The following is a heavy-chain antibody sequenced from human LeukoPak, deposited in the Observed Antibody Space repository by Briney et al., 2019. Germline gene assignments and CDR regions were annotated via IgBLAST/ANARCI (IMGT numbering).Heavy chain of an antibody. D-gene: IGHD6-13*01. Sequence: GGSLRLSCAASGFTVSSNYMSWVRQAPGKGLEWVSVIYSGGSTYYADSVKGRFTISRDNSKNTLYLQMNSLRAEDTAVYYCARPDSSSWYHDAFDIWGQGTMVTVSS. J-gene: IGHJ3*02. CDR1: GFTVSSNY. CDR2: IYSGGST. V-gene: IGHV3-66*04. CDR3: ARPDSSSWYHDAFDI.